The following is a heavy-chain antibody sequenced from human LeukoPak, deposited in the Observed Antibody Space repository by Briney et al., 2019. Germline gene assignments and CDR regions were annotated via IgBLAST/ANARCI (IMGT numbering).Heavy chain of an antibody. V-gene: IGHV4-30-4*01. D-gene: IGHD4-17*01. CDR3: ARGGMTTVTNALDY. Sequence: SETLSLTCTVSGGSISSGDYYWSWIRQPTGKGLEWIGYIYYSGSTYYNPSLKSRVTISVDTSKNQFSLKLSSVTAADTAVYYCARGGMTTVTNALDYWGQGTLVTVSS. J-gene: IGHJ4*02. CDR2: IYYSGST. CDR1: GGSISSGDYY.